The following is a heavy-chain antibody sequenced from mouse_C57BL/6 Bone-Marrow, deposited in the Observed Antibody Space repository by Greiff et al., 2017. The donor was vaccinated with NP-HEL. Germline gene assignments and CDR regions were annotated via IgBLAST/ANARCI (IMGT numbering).Heavy chain of an antibody. CDR2: ISNGGGST. CDR1: GFTFSDYY. CDR3: ARWVIYYYGSSTWYFDV. D-gene: IGHD1-1*01. V-gene: IGHV5-12*01. J-gene: IGHJ1*03. Sequence: EVQLVESGGGLVQPGGSLKLSCAASGFTFSDYYMYWVRQTPEKRLEWVAYISNGGGSTYYPDTVKGRFTISRDNAKNTLYLQMSRLKSEDTAMYYCARWVIYYYGSSTWYFDVWGTGTTVTVSS.